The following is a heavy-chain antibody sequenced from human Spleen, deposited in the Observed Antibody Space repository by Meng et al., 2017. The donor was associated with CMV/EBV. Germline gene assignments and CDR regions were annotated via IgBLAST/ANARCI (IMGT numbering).Heavy chain of an antibody. Sequence: QVQLQRWGAGLLKPSETLSLTCAVYGGSFSGYYWSWIRQPPGKGLEWIGEINHSGSTNYNPSLKSRVTISVDTSKNQFSLKLSSVTAADTAVYYCARGRINWNYGIDYWGQGTLVTVSS. J-gene: IGHJ4*02. CDR1: GGSFSGYY. CDR3: ARGRINWNYGIDY. CDR2: INHSGST. V-gene: IGHV4-34*01. D-gene: IGHD1-7*01.